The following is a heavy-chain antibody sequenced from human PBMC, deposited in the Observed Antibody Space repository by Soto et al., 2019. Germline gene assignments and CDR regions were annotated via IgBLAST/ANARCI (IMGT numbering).Heavy chain of an antibody. V-gene: IGHV1-46*01. CDR3: ARGTYYYDSSGYGPVGWFDP. Sequence: ASVKVSCKASGYTFTNYYMHWVRQVPGQGLEWMGVINPSGGSTSYAQKFQGRVTMTRDTSTTTVYMELSSLRSEDTAVYYCARGTYYYDSSGYGPVGWFDPWGQGTLVTVSS. CDR1: GYTFTNYY. CDR2: INPSGGST. D-gene: IGHD3-22*01. J-gene: IGHJ5*02.